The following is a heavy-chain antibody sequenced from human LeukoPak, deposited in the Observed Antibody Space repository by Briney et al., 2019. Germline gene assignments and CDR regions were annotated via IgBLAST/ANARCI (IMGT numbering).Heavy chain of an antibody. D-gene: IGHD3-9*01. CDR3: ASDQPSGSIFDWRTGPTTDFDY. V-gene: IGHV3-21*01. J-gene: IGHJ4*02. CDR1: GFTFSSYS. Sequence: KAGGSLRLSCAASGFTFSSYSMNWVRQAPGKGLEWVSSISSSSSYIYYADSVKGRFTISRDNAKNSLYLQMNSLRAEDTAVYYCASDQPSGSIFDWRTGPTTDFDYWGQGTLVTVSS. CDR2: ISSSSSYI.